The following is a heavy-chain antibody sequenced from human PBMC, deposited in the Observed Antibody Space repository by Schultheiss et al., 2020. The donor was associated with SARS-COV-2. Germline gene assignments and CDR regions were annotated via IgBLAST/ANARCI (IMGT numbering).Heavy chain of an antibody. D-gene: IGHD5-18*01. CDR2: INAGNGNT. CDR3: ARGHDVPSVDTAMVRGGFDY. V-gene: IGHV1-3*01. J-gene: IGHJ4*02. CDR1: GYTFTSYA. Sequence: ASVKVSCKASGYTFTSYAMHWVRQAPGQRLEWMGWINAGNGNTKYSQKFQGRVTITADESTSTAYMELSSLRSEDTAVYYCARGHDVPSVDTAMVRGGFDYWGQGTLVTVSS.